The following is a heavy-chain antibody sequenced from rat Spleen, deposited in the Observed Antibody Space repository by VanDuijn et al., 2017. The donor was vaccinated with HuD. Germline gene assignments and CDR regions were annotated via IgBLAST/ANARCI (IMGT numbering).Heavy chain of an antibody. Sequence: QVQLKESGPGLVQPSQTLSLTCTVSGFSLTSNSVDWVRQPPGKGLEWMGEIWGDGSTHYNSALKSRLTISRDTSKSQVFLKMNSLQTDDTGTYYCTRETAYGYPFDYWGQGVMVTVSS. CDR3: TRETAYGYPFDY. V-gene: IGHV2-1*01. D-gene: IGHD1-7*01. CDR1: GFSLTSNS. J-gene: IGHJ2*01. CDR2: IWGDGST.